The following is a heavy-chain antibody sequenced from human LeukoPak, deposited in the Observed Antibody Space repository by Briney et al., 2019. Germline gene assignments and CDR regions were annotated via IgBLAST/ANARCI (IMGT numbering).Heavy chain of an antibody. D-gene: IGHD6-19*01. CDR2: IYYSGST. V-gene: IGHV4-39*01. CDR1: GGSISSSSYY. CDR3: ARGGSGWYGFDY. J-gene: IGHJ4*02. Sequence: SETLSLTCTVSGGSISSSSYYWGWIRQPPGKGLEWIGNIYYSGSTYYNPSLKSRVTISVDTSKKQFSLKLSSVTAADTAVYCCARGGSGWYGFDYWGQGTLVTVSS.